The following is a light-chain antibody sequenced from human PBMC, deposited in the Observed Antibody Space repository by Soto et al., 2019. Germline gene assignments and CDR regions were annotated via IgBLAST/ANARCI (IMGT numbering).Light chain of an antibody. CDR1: SSDVGGYDL. J-gene: IGLJ3*02. CDR2: EVN. Sequence: QSVLTQPPSASGSPGQSVTISCTGTSSDVGGYDLVSWYQQHPGNAPKIMIYEVNRRPSGVPDLCSGSKSGTTASLTVSGPQAEDEADYYCSAYAGSNTVRVVGGGTQLAVL. CDR3: SAYAGSNTVRV. V-gene: IGLV2-8*01.